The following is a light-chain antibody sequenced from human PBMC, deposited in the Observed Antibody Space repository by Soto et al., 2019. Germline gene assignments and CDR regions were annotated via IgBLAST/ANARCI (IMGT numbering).Light chain of an antibody. J-gene: IGKJ1*01. V-gene: IGKV3-11*01. CDR3: HQRKSWPV. CDR1: QTVSSR. CDR2: DSS. Sequence: EIVLTQSPATLSSSPGERATLSCRASQTVSSRLAWYQHKPGQAPRLLIYDSSNRATGIPARFSGSGSGTDFTLTISSLEPEDFAVYYCHQRKSWPVFGQGTKVDI.